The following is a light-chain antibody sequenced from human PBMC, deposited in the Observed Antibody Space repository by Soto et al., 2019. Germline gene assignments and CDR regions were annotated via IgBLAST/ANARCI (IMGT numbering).Light chain of an antibody. CDR2: KAS. CDR1: QSISSW. CDR3: QQYHIYSGT. V-gene: IGKV1-5*03. J-gene: IGKJ1*01. Sequence: DIQMTQSPSTLSASVGDRVTITCRASQSISSWLAWYQQKPGKAPKLLIYKASTLASGVPSRFSGSGSGTEFTLTINSLQPDDFATYYCQQYHIYSGTSGQGTKVDIK.